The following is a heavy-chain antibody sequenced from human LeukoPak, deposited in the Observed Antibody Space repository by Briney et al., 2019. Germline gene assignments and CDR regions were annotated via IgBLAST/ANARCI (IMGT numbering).Heavy chain of an antibody. D-gene: IGHD2-15*01. Sequence: PSETLSLTCAVYGGSFSGYYWTWIRQPPGKGLEWIGEINHSGSTNYNPSLKSRVTISVDTSKNQFSLKLSSVTAADTAVYYCARAKGYCSGGRCYSDYYGMDVWGQGTTVTVSS. V-gene: IGHV4-34*01. CDR1: GGSFSGYY. CDR3: ARAKGYCSGGRCYSDYYGMDV. CDR2: INHSGST. J-gene: IGHJ6*02.